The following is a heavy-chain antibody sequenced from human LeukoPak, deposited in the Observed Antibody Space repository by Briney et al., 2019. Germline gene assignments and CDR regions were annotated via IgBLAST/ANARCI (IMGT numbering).Heavy chain of an antibody. V-gene: IGHV4-39*07. CDR1: GGSISSSSYY. D-gene: IGHD3-10*01. Sequence: SETLSLTCTVSGGSISSSSYYWGWIRQPPGKGLEWIGSIYYSGSTYYNPSLKSRVTISVDTSKNQFSLKLSSVTAADTAVYYCARRKGLLWFGELFDELVGRDSARVWLDPWGQGTLVTVSS. CDR2: IYYSGST. J-gene: IGHJ5*02. CDR3: ARRKGLLWFGELFDELVGRDSARVWLDP.